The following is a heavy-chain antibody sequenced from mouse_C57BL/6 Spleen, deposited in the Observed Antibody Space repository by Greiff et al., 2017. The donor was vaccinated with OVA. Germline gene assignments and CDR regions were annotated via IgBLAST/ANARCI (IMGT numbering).Heavy chain of an antibody. CDR2: ISNGGGST. CDR3: ARRSLYDYDDYAMDY. D-gene: IGHD2-4*01. J-gene: IGHJ4*01. V-gene: IGHV5-12*01. Sequence: EVKLVESGGGLVQPGGSLKLSCAASGFTFSDYYMYWVRQTPEKRLEWVAYISNGGGSTYYPDTVKGRFTISRDNAKNTLYLQMSRLKSEDTAMYYCARRSLYDYDDYAMDYWGQGTSVTVSS. CDR1: GFTFSDYY.